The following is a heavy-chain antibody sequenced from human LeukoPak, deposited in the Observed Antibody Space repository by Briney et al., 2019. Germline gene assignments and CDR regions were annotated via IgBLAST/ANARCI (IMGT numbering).Heavy chain of an antibody. CDR3: ARDSRPFNYYDSSGYWYYYYGMDV. CDR2: IIPILGIA. J-gene: IGHJ6*02. Sequence: ASVKVSCKASGGTFSSYGISWVRQGPGQGLEWMGRIIPILGIANYAQKFQGRVTITADKSTSTAYMELSSLRSEDTAVYYCARDSRPFNYYDSSGYWYYYYGMDVWGQGTTVTVSS. V-gene: IGHV1-69*04. CDR1: GGTFSSYG. D-gene: IGHD3-22*01.